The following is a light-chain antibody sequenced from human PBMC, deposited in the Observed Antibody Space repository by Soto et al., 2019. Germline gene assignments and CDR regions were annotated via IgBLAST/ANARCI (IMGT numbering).Light chain of an antibody. CDR1: QDISNY. J-gene: IGKJ3*01. Sequence: DIQMTQSPSSLSAFVGDRVTLTCQASQDISNYLNWYQQKPGKAPTLLIYDASDLKTGVPSRFSGGGSGTDFTFTISSLQPEEIATYYCQQYEELPATFGPGTKVNI. CDR2: DAS. V-gene: IGKV1-33*01. CDR3: QQYEELPAT.